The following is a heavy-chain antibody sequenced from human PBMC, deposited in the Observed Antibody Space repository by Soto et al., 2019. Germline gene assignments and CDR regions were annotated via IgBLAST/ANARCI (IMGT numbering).Heavy chain of an antibody. V-gene: IGHV4-59*01. J-gene: IGHJ6*02. CDR1: YGSFRFYY. CDR3: ARGTVTLLGYYYGMDV. CDR2: IYYSGST. D-gene: IGHD4-17*01. Sequence: PSVTLSLSCTGYYGSFRFYYWLWIRPPPGKGLEWIVYIYYSGSTNYNPSLKMPVTIXVDTSKKQFSLKLSSVTAADTAVYYCARGTVTLLGYYYGMDVWGQGTTVTVSS.